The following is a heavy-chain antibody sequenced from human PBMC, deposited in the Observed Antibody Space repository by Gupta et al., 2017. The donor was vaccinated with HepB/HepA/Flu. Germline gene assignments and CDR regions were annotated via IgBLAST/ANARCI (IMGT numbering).Heavy chain of an antibody. CDR2: ITSASGYI. CDR3: AREGSAQWPSGDAFDV. J-gene: IGHJ3*01. CDR1: GFSFGSFS. V-gene: IGHV3-21*02. Sequence: EVQLVESGGGLVKPGGSLRLSCAASGFSFGSFSMTWVRQAPGKGLEWVASITSASGYIHYGDSVKGRFTISRDNAKSSLYLQMNSLRAEDTAAYFCAREGSAQWPSGDAFDVWGQGTMVTVSS. D-gene: IGHD6-19*01.